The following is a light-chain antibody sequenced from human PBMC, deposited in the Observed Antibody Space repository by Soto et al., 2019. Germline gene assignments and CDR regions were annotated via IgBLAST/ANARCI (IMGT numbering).Light chain of an antibody. CDR3: MQRTEFPIT. J-gene: IGKJ5*01. CDR2: LGS. CDR1: QSLLHSNGYNY. Sequence: DIVMTQSPLSLPVTPGEPASISCRSSQSLLHSNGYNYLDWYLQKPGQSPQLLNYLGSNRASGVPDRFSGRGSGTDFTLKISRVEAEDVGVYYCMQRTEFPITFGQGTRLEIK. V-gene: IGKV2-28*01.